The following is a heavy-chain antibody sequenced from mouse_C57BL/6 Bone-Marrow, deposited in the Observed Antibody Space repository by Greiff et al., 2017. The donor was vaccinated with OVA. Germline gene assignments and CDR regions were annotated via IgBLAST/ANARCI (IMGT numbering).Heavy chain of an antibody. V-gene: IGHV14-4*01. D-gene: IGHD2-2*01. CDR2: IDPENGDT. CDR1: GFNIKDDY. J-gene: IGHJ3*01. Sequence: SGAELVRPGASVKLSCTASGFNIKDDYMHWVKQRPEQGLEWIGWIDPENGDTEYASKFQGKATITADTSSNTAYLQLSSLTSEDTAVYYCTRGLSWFAYWGQGTLVTVSA. CDR3: TRGLSWFAY.